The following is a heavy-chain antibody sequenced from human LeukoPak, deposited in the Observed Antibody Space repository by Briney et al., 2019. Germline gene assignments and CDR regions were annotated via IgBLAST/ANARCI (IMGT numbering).Heavy chain of an antibody. V-gene: IGHV3-9*01. CDR3: AKDLSSAITSALVLDV. J-gene: IGHJ6*02. D-gene: IGHD3-22*01. Sequence: PGRSLRLSCTVSGFTFDDYAMHWVRHTPGKGLEWVAGITWNRDNIGYGDSVKGRFTISRDNVKNVLYLQVNSLRPEDTALYYCAKDLSSAITSALVLDVWGQGTTV. CDR1: GFTFDDYA. CDR2: ITWNRDNI.